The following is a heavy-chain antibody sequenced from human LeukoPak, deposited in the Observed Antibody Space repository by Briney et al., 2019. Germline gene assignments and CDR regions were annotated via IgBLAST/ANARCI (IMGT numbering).Heavy chain of an antibody. V-gene: IGHV4-4*07. D-gene: IGHD2/OR15-2a*01. CDR3: AKYKFGSDYFSN. Sequence: SETLSLTCTVSGDSISGYYWSWIRQPAGKGLEWIGRIYTSGSTKYNPSFQGRVTMSLDTSKNQFSLRLSSVTAADTAIYYCAKYKFGSDYFSNWGRGTLVTVSS. CDR1: GDSISGYY. J-gene: IGHJ4*02. CDR2: IYTSGST.